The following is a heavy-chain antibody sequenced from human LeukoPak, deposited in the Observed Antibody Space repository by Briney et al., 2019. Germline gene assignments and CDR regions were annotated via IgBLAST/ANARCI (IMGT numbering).Heavy chain of an antibody. Sequence: PGGSLRLSCAASGFTFSGSAMHWVRQASGKGLEWVGRIRSKANSYATAYAASVKGRFTISRDDSKNTAYLQMNSLKTEDTAVYFCARENSVAGFDPWGQGTLVTVSS. D-gene: IGHD2-21*01. J-gene: IGHJ5*02. CDR1: GFTFSGSA. CDR3: ARENSVAGFDP. CDR2: IRSKANSYAT. V-gene: IGHV3-73*01.